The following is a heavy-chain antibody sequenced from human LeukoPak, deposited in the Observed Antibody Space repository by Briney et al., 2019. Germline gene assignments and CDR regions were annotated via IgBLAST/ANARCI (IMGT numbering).Heavy chain of an antibody. CDR1: GFTFSSSD. D-gene: IGHD6-19*01. V-gene: IGHV3-23*05. J-gene: IGHJ4*02. Sequence: GGSLRLSCAASGFTFSSSDMSWVRQAPGSGLEWVSSIRHSDSNTYYADSVQGRFTISRDNSKNTLYLQMNSLRAEDTAVYYCAKEAASGWTAGYFGSWGQGTLVTVSS. CDR3: AKEAASGWTAGYFGS. CDR2: IRHSDSNT.